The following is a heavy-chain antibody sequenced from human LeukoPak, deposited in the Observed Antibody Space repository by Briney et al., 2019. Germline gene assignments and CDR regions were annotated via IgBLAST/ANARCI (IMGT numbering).Heavy chain of an antibody. V-gene: IGHV3-30*18. CDR1: GFTFSRLA. J-gene: IGHJ5*02. CDR2: ISYDGSNK. CDR3: AKGYAGQANWFDP. Sequence: GGSLRLSCAASGFTFSRLAMTWVRQAPGKGLEWVAVISYDGSNKYYADSVKGRFTISRDNSKNTLYLQMNSLRAEDTAVYYCAKGYAGQANWFDPWGQGTLVTVSS. D-gene: IGHD1-1*01.